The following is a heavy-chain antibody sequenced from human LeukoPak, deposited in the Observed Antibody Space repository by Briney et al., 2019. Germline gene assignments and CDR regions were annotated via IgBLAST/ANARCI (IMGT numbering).Heavy chain of an antibody. CDR3: ARVTYYEILTGYYKGGDFDY. CDR2: MNPNSGNT. CDR1: GFTFTSYD. J-gene: IGHJ4*02. D-gene: IGHD3-9*01. V-gene: IGHV1-8*01. Sequence: ASVKVSCKASGFTFTSYDINWVRQATGQGLEWMGWMNPNSGNTGYAQKFQGRVTMTRDTSTSTAYMELSSLRSEDTAVYYCARVTYYEILTGYYKGGDFDYWGQETLVTVSS.